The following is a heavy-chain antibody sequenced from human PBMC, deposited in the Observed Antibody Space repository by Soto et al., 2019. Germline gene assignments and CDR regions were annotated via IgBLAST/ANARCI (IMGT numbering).Heavy chain of an antibody. D-gene: IGHD3-22*01. J-gene: IGHJ4*02. CDR2: INRSGST. CDR3: AREKGSNYYDSSGYPDY. CDR1: GGSFSGYY. V-gene: IGHV4-34*01. Sequence: SETLSLTCAVYGGSFSGYYWSWIRQPPGKWLKWIGEINRSGSTNYNPSLKSRVTISVDTSKNQFSLKLSSVTAADTFVYYCAREKGSNYYDSSGYPDYWGQGTLVTVS.